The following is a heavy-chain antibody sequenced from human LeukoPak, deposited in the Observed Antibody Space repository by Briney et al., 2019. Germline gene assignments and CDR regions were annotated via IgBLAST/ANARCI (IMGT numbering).Heavy chain of an antibody. CDR2: ISGSGAST. CDR3: AKALRGSFDY. CDR1: GFTFSSYA. Sequence: GGSLRLSCAASGFTFSSYAMSWVRQAPGKGLEWVSGISGSGASTYYADSVKGRFTISRDNSKNSLYLQMNSLRTEDTALYYCAKALRGSFDYWGQGTLVTVSS. J-gene: IGHJ4*02. V-gene: IGHV3-23*01.